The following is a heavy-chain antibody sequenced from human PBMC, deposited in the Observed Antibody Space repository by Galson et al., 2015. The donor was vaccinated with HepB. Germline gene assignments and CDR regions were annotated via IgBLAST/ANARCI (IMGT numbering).Heavy chain of an antibody. Sequence: SVKVSCKASGGTFSSYAISWVRQAPGQGLEWMGGIIPIFGTANYAQKFQGRVTITADESTTTAYMELSSLRSEDTAVYYCARDQGGYSGYELPPDYYYGMDVWGQGTTVTVSS. CDR3: ARDQGGYSGYELPPDYYYGMDV. CDR2: IIPIFGTA. J-gene: IGHJ6*02. CDR1: GGTFSSYA. V-gene: IGHV1-69*13. D-gene: IGHD5-12*01.